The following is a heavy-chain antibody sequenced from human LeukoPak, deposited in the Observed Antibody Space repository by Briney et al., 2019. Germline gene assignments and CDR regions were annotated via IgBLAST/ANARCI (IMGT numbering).Heavy chain of an antibody. Sequence: SETLSLTCTVSGGSISISSYYWGWLRQPPGKGLEWIGSIYYSGSTYYNPSLKSRVTISVDTSKNQFSLKLSSVTAADTAVYYCARGRGTQNYYYYGMDVWGQGTTVTVSS. V-gene: IGHV4-39*01. CDR2: IYYSGST. J-gene: IGHJ6*02. CDR1: GGSISISSYY. D-gene: IGHD3-10*01. CDR3: ARGRGTQNYYYYGMDV.